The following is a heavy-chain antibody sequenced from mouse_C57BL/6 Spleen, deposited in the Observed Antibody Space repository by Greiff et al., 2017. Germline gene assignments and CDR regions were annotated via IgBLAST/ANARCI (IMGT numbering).Heavy chain of an antibody. V-gene: IGHV1-61*01. J-gene: IGHJ4*01. Sequence: QVQLQQPGAELVRPGSSVKLSCKASGYTFTRYWMEWVKQRPGQGLEWIGNIYPSDSETHYNQKFKDKATLTVDKSSSTAYMQLSSLTSEDSAVYYCARELTGTLDAMDDWGQGTSVTVSS. D-gene: IGHD4-1*01. CDR3: ARELTGTLDAMDD. CDR1: GYTFTRYW. CDR2: IYPSDSET.